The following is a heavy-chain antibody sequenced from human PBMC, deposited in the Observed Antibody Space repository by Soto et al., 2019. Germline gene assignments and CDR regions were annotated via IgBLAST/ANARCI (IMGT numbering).Heavy chain of an antibody. V-gene: IGHV3-33*01. D-gene: IGHD3-22*01. CDR1: GFTFSSYG. J-gene: IGHJ4*02. Sequence: QVQLVESGGGVVQPGRSLRLSCAASGFTFSSYGMHWVRQAPGKGLEWVAVIWYDGSNKYYADSVKGRFTISRDNSKNTLYLQMNSLRAEDTAVYYCARGQAYYYDSSGYYADLDYWGQGTLVTVSS. CDR2: IWYDGSNK. CDR3: ARGQAYYYDSSGYYADLDY.